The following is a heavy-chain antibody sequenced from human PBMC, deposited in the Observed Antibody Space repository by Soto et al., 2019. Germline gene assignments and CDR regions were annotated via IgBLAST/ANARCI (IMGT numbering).Heavy chain of an antibody. Sequence: AXGKVYCNASGYTFTSYDINWVRHATGQGLEWMGWMNPNSGNTGYAQKFQGRVTMTRNTSISTAYMELSSLRSEDTAVYYCARGMYSSPYYFDYWGQGTLVTVSS. CDR2: MNPNSGNT. V-gene: IGHV1-8*01. J-gene: IGHJ4*02. D-gene: IGHD6-6*01. CDR3: ARGMYSSPYYFDY. CDR1: GYTFTSYD.